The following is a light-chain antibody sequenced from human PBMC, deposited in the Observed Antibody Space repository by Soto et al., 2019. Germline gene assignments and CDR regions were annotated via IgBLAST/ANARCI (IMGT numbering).Light chain of an antibody. CDR1: SSDVSKYDY. J-gene: IGLJ1*01. CDR2: EVS. Sequence: QPVLTQPRSASRTPGQPVTISYTGTSSDVSKYDYVSWIQHHPGKAPNIIIYEVSKRPSGGPDRFSGSKSGSTAYLTVARLQTEDEADYYCNSYVAGSNDFGTGTKGTGL. CDR3: NSYVAGSND. V-gene: IGLV2-8*01.